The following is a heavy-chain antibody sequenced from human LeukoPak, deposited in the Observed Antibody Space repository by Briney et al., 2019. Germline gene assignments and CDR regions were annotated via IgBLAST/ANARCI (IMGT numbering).Heavy chain of an antibody. CDR1: GYTFTNYA. V-gene: IGHV1-3*01. CDR3: ARGLWSAHRREYYFDS. D-gene: IGHD3-3*01. J-gene: IGHJ4*02. CDR2: INAGNGDT. Sequence: ASVKVSCRASGYTFTNYAVNWLRQAPGQRLEWMGWINAGNGDTKFSQNYQARVTITRDASASTAYMELSSLTSEDTAVYFCARGLWSAHRREYYFDSWGQGTLVTVSS.